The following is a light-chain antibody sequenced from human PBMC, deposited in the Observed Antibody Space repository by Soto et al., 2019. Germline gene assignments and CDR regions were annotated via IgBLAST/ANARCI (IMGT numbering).Light chain of an antibody. CDR1: QAIRSN. CDR3: QQYNNWPLT. CDR2: GAS. V-gene: IGKV3-15*01. J-gene: IGKJ5*01. Sequence: EIVLTQSPATLSVSPGERVTLSCRASQAIRSNLAWHQQKPGQPPRLLLYGASTRATDTPVRFSGSGSGTEFTLTITSLQSEDFAVYYCQQYNNWPLTFGRGTRLEIK.